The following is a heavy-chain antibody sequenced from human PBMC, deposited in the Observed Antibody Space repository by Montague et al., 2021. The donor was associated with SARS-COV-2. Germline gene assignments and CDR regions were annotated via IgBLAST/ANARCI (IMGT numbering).Heavy chain of an antibody. J-gene: IGHJ3*02. CDR1: GFTVSSTY. D-gene: IGHD6-6*01. V-gene: IGHV3-53*01. CDR2: IYRGGST. CDR3: ARDAEGIAARRSDAFDI. Sequence: SLRLSCAASGFTVSSTYMNWVRQAPGKGLEWVSVIYRGGSTYYADSVKGRFTISRDNSKNTLYLQMNSLRAEDTAVYYCARDAEGIAARRSDAFDIWGQGTMVTASS.